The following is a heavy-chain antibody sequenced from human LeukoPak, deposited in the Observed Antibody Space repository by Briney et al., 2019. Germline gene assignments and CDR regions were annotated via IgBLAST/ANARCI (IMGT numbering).Heavy chain of an antibody. J-gene: IGHJ4*02. CDR3: ASFSATVVTGSY. CDR2: IIPIFGIA. D-gene: IGHD4-23*01. V-gene: IGHV1-69*04. Sequence: ASVKVSCKASGGTFSSYAISWVRQAPGQGLEWMGRIIPIFGIANYAQKFQGRVTITADKSTSTAYMELSSLRSEGTAVYYCASFSATVVTGSYWGQGTLVTVSS. CDR1: GGTFSSYA.